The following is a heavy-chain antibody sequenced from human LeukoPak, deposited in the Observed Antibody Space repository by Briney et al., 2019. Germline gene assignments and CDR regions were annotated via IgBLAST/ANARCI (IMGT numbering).Heavy chain of an antibody. CDR2: FTIDDST. J-gene: IGHJ4*02. CDR3: ARAVYRSGGYYFDY. D-gene: IGHD6-19*01. CDR1: GITFSNYD. Sequence: GGSLRLSCAASGITFSNYDMSWVRQTPGKGLEWVSAFTIDDSTYYADSVEGRFTISRDNSKNTLYLQMNSLRADDTAVYYCARAVYRSGGYYFDYWGQGTLVIVSS. V-gene: IGHV3-23*01.